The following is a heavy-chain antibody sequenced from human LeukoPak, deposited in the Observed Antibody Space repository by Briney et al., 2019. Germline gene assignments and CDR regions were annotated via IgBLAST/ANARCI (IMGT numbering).Heavy chain of an antibody. CDR2: IYYSGNT. CDR1: GGSISGYY. J-gene: IGHJ5*02. Sequence: SETLSLTCTVSGGSISGYYWSWIRQPPGKGLEWVGCIYYSGNTNYNPSLKSRVTISVDTSKNQFSLRLSSVTAADTAMYYCARDVPETYSDRWFAPWGQGTLVTVSS. V-gene: IGHV4-59*01. CDR3: ARDVPETYSDRWFAP. D-gene: IGHD2-21*01.